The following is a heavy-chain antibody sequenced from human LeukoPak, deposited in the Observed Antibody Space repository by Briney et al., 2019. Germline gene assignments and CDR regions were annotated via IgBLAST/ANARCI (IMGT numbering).Heavy chain of an antibody. D-gene: IGHD1-14*01. V-gene: IGHV4-39*01. CDR2: IYYSGST. J-gene: IGHJ4*02. Sequence: SETLSLTCTVSGGSISSSSYYWGWIRQPPGKGLEWIGSIYYSGSTYYNPSLKSRVTISVDTSKNQFSLKLSSVTAADTAVYYCARHEPLIGRGKNFDYWGQGTLVTVSS. CDR3: ARHEPLIGRGKNFDY. CDR1: GGSISSSSYY.